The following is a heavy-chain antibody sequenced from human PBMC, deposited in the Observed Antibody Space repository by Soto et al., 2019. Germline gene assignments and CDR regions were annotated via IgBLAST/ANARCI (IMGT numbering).Heavy chain of an antibody. J-gene: IGHJ5*02. Sequence: SETLSRACSVSGDSISNSRLYWSWIRQPTVEGLEWIGSIYHTGNAYYNPSLKSRVTISVDTSKNQFSLKLTSVTAADAALYYCARDFFDSSDYTANWFDPWGQGTLVTVSS. CDR1: GDSISNSRLY. CDR3: ARDFFDSSDYTANWFDP. CDR2: IYHTGNA. V-gene: IGHV4-39*01. D-gene: IGHD3-22*01.